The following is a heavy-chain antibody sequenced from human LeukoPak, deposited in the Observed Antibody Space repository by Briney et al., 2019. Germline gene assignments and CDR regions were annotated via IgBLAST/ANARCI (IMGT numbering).Heavy chain of an antibody. CDR2: IYYSGST. CDR3: ARGYGGNFRGNYYYGMDV. CDR1: GGSISSGGYY. J-gene: IGHJ6*02. V-gene: IGHV4-31*03. Sequence: SEALSLTCTVSGGSISSGGYYWSWIRQHPGKGLEWIGYIYYSGSTYYNPSLKSRVTISVDTSKNQFSLKLSSVTAADTAVYYCARGYGGNFRGNYYYGMDVWGQGTTVTVSS. D-gene: IGHD4-23*01.